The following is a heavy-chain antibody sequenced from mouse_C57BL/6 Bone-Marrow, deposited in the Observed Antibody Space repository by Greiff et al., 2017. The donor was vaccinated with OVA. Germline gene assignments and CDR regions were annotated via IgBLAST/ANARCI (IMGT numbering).Heavy chain of an antibody. CDR2: INSNNGGT. CDR3: ARGGYDDYEGGAWFAN. D-gene: IGHD2-4*01. CDR1: GYTFTDYN. V-gene: IGHV1-18*01. J-gene: IGHJ3*01. Sequence: EVQLQESGPELAKPGASVKIPCKASGYTFTDYNMDWVKQSHGKSLAWIGDINSNNGGTIYNQKFKGKATLTVDKSSSTAYMELRSLTSEDTAVYYCARGGYDDYEGGAWFANWGQGTLVTVSA.